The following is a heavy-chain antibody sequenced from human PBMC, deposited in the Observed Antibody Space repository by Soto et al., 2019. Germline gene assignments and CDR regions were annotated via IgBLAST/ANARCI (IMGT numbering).Heavy chain of an antibody. CDR1: GYTFINYD. D-gene: IGHD2-8*01. Sequence: ASVKVSCKASGYTFINYDINWVRQAPGQGLEWVGWMNPDSGNTGYAQNFQGRVTMTGNTSISSVYMELSSLTSEDTAVYYCARRRGSNGWFDLWGQGTLVTVSS. V-gene: IGHV1-8*01. J-gene: IGHJ5*02. CDR3: ARRRGSNGWFDL. CDR2: MNPDSGNT.